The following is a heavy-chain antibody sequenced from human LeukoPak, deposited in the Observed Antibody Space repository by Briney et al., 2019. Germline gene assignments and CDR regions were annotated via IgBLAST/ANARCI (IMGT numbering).Heavy chain of an antibody. CDR3: ARRPRGGVPAAYNWFDP. V-gene: IGHV4-34*01. J-gene: IGHJ5*02. D-gene: IGHD6-13*01. CDR1: GGFITAYY. CDR2: IDHSGIT. Sequence: PSETLSLTCTVSGGFITAYYWSWIRQPPGKGLEWIGEIDHSGITNYNSSLKSRVTISGDTSKNQFSLNLTSVTAADTAIYYCARRPRGGVPAAYNWFDPWGQGTLVSVSS.